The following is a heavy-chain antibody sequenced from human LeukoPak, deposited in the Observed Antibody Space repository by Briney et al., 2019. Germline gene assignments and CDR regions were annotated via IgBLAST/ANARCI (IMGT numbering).Heavy chain of an antibody. D-gene: IGHD6-13*01. J-gene: IGHJ4*02. V-gene: IGHV4-38-2*02. CDR2: IYDSGTT. CDR1: GYSISSGYY. Sequence: SETLSLTCTVSGYSISSGYYWGWIRQPPGKGLEWIGYIYDSGTTHYNPSLNSRVTISVDTSKNQFSLKLSSVTAADTAVYYCARDRAAAAGNFDYWGQGTLVTVSS. CDR3: ARDRAAAAGNFDY.